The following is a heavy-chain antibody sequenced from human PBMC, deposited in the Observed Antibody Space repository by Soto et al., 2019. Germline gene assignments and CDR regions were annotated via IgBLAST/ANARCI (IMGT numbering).Heavy chain of an antibody. J-gene: IGHJ5*02. CDR2: ISGSGGST. D-gene: IGHD3-22*01. CDR1: GFTFSSYA. Sequence: EVQLLESGGGLVQPGGSLRLSCAASGFTFSSYAMSWVRQAPGKGLEWVSAISGSGGSTYYADSVKGRFTISRDNSKNTLYLQMNSLRAEDTAVYYCAGDVRNAMIVERRFDPWGQGTLVTVSS. CDR3: AGDVRNAMIVERRFDP. V-gene: IGHV3-23*01.